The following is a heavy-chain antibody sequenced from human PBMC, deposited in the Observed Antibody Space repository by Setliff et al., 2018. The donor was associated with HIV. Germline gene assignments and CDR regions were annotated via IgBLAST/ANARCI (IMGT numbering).Heavy chain of an antibody. D-gene: IGHD6-13*01. Sequence: ASVKVSCKASGYTFNNYYMHWVRQAPGQGLEWMGRMNPNSGNTEYAQQFQGRVTMTRNTSISTAYMELSSLRSEDTAVYYCARDQAYSSSWFGAEFFQHWGQGTLVTVSS. CDR1: GYTFNNYY. V-gene: IGHV1-8*02. J-gene: IGHJ1*01. CDR2: MNPNSGNT. CDR3: ARDQAYSSSWFGAEFFQH.